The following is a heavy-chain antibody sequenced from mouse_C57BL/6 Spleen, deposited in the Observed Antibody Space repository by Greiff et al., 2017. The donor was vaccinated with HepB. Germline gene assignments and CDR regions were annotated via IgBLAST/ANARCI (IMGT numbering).Heavy chain of an antibody. V-gene: IGHV1-26*01. CDR1: GYTFTDYY. Sequence: EVQLQQSGPELVKPGASVKISCKASGYTFTDYYMNWVKQSHGKSLEWIGDINTNNGGTSYNQKFKGKATLTVDKSSSTAYMELRSLTSEDSAVYYCARSYYDSAWFAYWGQGTLVTVSA. J-gene: IGHJ3*01. CDR2: INTNNGGT. D-gene: IGHD2-4*01. CDR3: ARSYYDSAWFAY.